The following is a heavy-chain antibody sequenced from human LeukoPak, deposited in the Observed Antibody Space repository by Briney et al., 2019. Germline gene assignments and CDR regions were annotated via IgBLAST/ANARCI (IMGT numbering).Heavy chain of an antibody. CDR1: GYSISSGYY. CDR2: IYHSGST. D-gene: IGHD6-13*01. CDR3: ARHGSSWPYYYYYYMDV. V-gene: IGHV4-38-2*02. J-gene: IGHJ6*03. Sequence: SETLSLTCTVSGYSISSGYYWGWIRQPPGKGLGWFGVIYHSGSTYYNPSLKSRVTISVDTSKNQFSLKLSSVTAADTAVYYCARHGSSWPYYYYYYMDVWGKGTTVTVSS.